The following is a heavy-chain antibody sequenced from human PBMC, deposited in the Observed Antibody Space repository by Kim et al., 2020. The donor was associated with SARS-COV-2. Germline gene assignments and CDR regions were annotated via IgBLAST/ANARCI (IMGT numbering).Heavy chain of an antibody. CDR2: ISGDGGST. CDR3: AKVMVRGVIINGDCYNPDY. CDR1: GFTFDDYA. V-gene: IGHV3-43*02. D-gene: IGHD3-10*01. Sequence: GGSLRLSCAASGFTFDDYAMHWVRQAPGKGLEWVSLISGDGGSTYYADSVKGRFTISRDNSKNSLYLQMNSLRTEDTALYYCAKVMVRGVIINGDCYNPDYWGQGTLVTVSS. J-gene: IGHJ4*02.